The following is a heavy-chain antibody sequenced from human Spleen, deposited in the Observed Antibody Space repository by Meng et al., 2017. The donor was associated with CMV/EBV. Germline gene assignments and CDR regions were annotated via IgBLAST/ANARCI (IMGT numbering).Heavy chain of an antibody. J-gene: IGHJ5*02. CDR1: GGSVSSGSYY. Sequence: GGSVSSGSYYWSWIRQPPGKGREWIGYIYYSGSTNYNPSLKSRVTISVDTSKNQFSLKLSSVTAADTAVHYCAREGSIAARSRWFDPWGQGTLVTVSS. D-gene: IGHD6-6*01. V-gene: IGHV4-61*01. CDR3: AREGSIAARSRWFDP. CDR2: IYYSGST.